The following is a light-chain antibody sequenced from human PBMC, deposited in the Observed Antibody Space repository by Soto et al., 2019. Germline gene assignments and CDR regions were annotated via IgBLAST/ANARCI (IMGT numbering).Light chain of an antibody. V-gene: IGLV2-8*01. CDR3: SSYAGSNTHV. CDR2: EVS. CDR1: SSDVGGYNC. J-gene: IGLJ1*01. Sequence: QSVLTQPPSASGSPGQSVTISCTGTSSDVGGYNCVSWYRQHPGKAPKLMIYEVSKRPSGVPDRFSGSKSGNTASLTVSGLQAEDEADYYCSSYAGSNTHVFGTGTKVTVL.